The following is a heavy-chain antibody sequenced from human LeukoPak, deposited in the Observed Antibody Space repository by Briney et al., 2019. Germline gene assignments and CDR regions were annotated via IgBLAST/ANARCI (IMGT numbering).Heavy chain of an antibody. D-gene: IGHD3-3*01. J-gene: IGHJ4*02. CDR1: GFTFSSYC. CDR2: ISSSSSYI. V-gene: IGHV3-21*01. Sequence: GGSLRLSCAASGFTFSSYCMNWVRQAPGKGLEWVSSISSSSSYIYYADSVKGRFTISRDNAKNSLYLQMNSLRAEDTAVYYCARDLDGEDDYWGQGTLVTVSS. CDR3: ARDLDGEDDY.